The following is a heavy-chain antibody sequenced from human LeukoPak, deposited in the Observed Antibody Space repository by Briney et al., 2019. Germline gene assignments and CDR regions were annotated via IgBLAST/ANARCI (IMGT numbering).Heavy chain of an antibody. Sequence: ASVKVSCQVSGYTLPELSMHWVRPPPGKGLEWMGGSDPEDSETIYAQKFQGRVTMTEDKSTDTAYMELSSLSSEDTAVYYCATDSGSYNHDAFDIWGQGTMVTVSS. D-gene: IGHD1-26*01. J-gene: IGHJ3*02. CDR3: ATDSGSYNHDAFDI. CDR1: GYTLPELS. V-gene: IGHV1-24*01. CDR2: SDPEDSET.